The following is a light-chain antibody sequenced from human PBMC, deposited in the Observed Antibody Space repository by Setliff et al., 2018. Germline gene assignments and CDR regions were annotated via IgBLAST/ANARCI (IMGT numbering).Light chain of an antibody. V-gene: IGLV1-44*01. CDR3: AAWDDSLNGRYV. CDR2: RNN. CDR1: SSNIGSNT. Sequence: QSVLTQPPSASGTPGQRVTISCSGSSSNIGSNTVNWYQQFPGTAPKLLIYRNNQRPSGVPDRFSGPKSATSASLAISGLQAEDEADYYCAAWDDSLNGRYVFGTGTKVTV. J-gene: IGLJ1*01.